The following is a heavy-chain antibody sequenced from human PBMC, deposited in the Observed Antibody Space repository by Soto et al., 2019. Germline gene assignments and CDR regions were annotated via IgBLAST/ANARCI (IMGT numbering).Heavy chain of an antibody. CDR1: GDSISSDKW. Sequence: QVQLQESGPGLVKPSGTLSLTCAVSGDSISSDKWWSWVRQPPGKGLEWIGEIHHSGRTNDNPSLKSRVTILVEKSKNQVSLELSSMTAADTAVYYCARGGDWQFDYWGQGPLVTVSS. CDR2: IHHSGRT. J-gene: IGHJ4*02. CDR3: ARGGDWQFDY. D-gene: IGHD2-21*02. V-gene: IGHV4-4*02.